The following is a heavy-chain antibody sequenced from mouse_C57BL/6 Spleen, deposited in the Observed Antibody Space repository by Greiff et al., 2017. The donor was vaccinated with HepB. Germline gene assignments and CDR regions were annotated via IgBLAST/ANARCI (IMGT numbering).Heavy chain of an antibody. CDR2: INPNNGGT. D-gene: IGHD2-2*01. J-gene: IGHJ2*01. V-gene: IGHV1-22*01. CDR1: GYTFTDYN. CDR3: ARRHYYGYGDQYYFDD. Sequence: VQLQQSGPELVKPGASVKMSCKASGYTFTDYNMHWVKQSHGKSLEWIGYINPNNGGTSYNQKFKGKATLTVNKSSSTAYMELRSLTSEDSAVYYCARRHYYGYGDQYYFDDWGQGTTLTVSS.